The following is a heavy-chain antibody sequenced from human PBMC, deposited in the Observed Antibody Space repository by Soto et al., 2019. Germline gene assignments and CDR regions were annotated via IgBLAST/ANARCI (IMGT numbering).Heavy chain of an antibody. V-gene: IGHV1-24*01. CDR1: GYTFTGYY. CDR3: ATHVEYTYGSTYYYYAMDV. D-gene: IGHD3-10*01. J-gene: IGHJ6*02. Sequence: ASVKVSCKASGYTFTGYYMHWVRQAPGKGLEWMGGFDPEEGETIYAQKFQGRVTMTEDTSTDTAYVELSSLRSEDTAVYFCATHVEYTYGSTYYYYAMDVWGQGTTVTVSS. CDR2: FDPEEGET.